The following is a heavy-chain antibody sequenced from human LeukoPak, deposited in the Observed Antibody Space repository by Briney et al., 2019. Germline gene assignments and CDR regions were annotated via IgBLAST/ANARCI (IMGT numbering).Heavy chain of an antibody. CDR2: VNDSGST. CDR1: GGSISSSSYY. D-gene: IGHD6-19*01. J-gene: IGHJ4*02. V-gene: IGHV4-39*07. CDR3: ARTSVAGTKNFDY. Sequence: SETLSLTCTVSGGSISSSSYYWGWIRQPPGKGLEWIGEVNDSGSTNHNPSLKSRVTTSVDTSKNQFSLKLNSVTAADTAVYYCARTSVAGTKNFDYWGQGILVTVSS.